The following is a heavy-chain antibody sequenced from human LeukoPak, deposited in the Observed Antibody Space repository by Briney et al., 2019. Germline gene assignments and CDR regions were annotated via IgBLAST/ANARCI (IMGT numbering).Heavy chain of an antibody. Sequence: GGSLRLSCAASGFTFSSYWMSWVHQAPGKGLEWVANIKQDGSEKYYVDSVKGRFTISRDNAKNSLYLQMNSLRAKDTAVYYCAREDGSGWAFDYWGQGTLVTVSS. V-gene: IGHV3-7*01. CDR2: IKQDGSEK. CDR3: AREDGSGWAFDY. D-gene: IGHD6-19*01. J-gene: IGHJ4*02. CDR1: GFTFSSYW.